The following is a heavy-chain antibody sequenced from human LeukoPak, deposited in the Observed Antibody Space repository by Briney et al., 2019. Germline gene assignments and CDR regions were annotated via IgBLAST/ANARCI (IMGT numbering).Heavy chain of an antibody. CDR3: AREPRRQLRFLEWSRRNYYFDY. CDR2: INHCGDH. D-gene: IGHD3-3*01. V-gene: IGHV4-34*01. J-gene: IGHJ4*02. Sequence: SDTLSLTCAVYGGFFSFLLWLAIRPPPGEGVVWRGDINHCGDHNYTLSLKSRVTISVDTSKNQFSLKLSSVTAADTAVYYCAREPRRQLRFLEWSRRNYYFDYWGQGTLVTVSS. CDR1: GGFFSFLL.